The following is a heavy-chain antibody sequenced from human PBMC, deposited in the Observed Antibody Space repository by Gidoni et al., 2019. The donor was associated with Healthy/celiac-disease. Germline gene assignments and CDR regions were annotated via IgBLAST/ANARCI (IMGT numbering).Heavy chain of an antibody. CDR2: ISYDGSNK. D-gene: IGHD3-22*01. CDR3: ARDLYYDSSGDAY. J-gene: IGHJ4*02. CDR1: GFTFSSYA. V-gene: IGHV3-30-3*01. Sequence: QVQLVESGGGVVQPGRSLRLSCAASGFTFSSYAMHWVRQAPGKGLEWVAFISYDGSNKYYADSVKGRFTISRDNSKNTLYLQMNSLRAEDTAVYYCARDLYYDSSGDAYWGQGTLVTVSS.